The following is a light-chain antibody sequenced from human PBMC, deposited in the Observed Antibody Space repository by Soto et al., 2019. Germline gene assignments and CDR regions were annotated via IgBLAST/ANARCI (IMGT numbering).Light chain of an antibody. CDR3: QQYGNSPKT. Sequence: EIVLTQSPGTLSLSPGERATLSCRASQSFSSSYLAWYQQKPGQAPRLVIYGASTRATGIPARFSGSGSGTEFTLTISSLQSEDFAVYYCQQYGNSPKTFGQGTKVDIK. J-gene: IGKJ1*01. CDR2: GAS. V-gene: IGKV3-20*01. CDR1: QSFSSSY.